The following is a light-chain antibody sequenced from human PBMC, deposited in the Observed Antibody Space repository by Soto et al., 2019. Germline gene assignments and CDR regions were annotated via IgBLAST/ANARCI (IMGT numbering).Light chain of an antibody. J-gene: IGLJ3*02. Sequence: QSALTQPRSVSGSPGQSVTISCTGTSSDVGAYNYVSWYQHHPGKVPKLVIYDVTKRPSGVPDRFAGSKSGNTASLTISGLQAEDEADYYCCSYAGSSLWVFGGGTKLTVL. CDR2: DVT. CDR3: CSYAGSSLWV. V-gene: IGLV2-11*01. CDR1: SSDVGAYNY.